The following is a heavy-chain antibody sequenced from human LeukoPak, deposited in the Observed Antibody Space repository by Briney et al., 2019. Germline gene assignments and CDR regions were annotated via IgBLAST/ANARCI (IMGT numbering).Heavy chain of an antibody. CDR2: INPNSGGT. CDR3: ARDRLYYGSGSINWFDP. D-gene: IGHD3-10*01. Sequence: ASVKVSCKASGYTFTGYYKHWVRQAPGQGLEWMGWINPNSGGTNYAQKFQGRVTMTGDTSITTAYMELSRLRSDDTAVYYCARDRLYYGSGSINWFDPWGQGTLVTVSS. CDR1: GYTFTGYY. J-gene: IGHJ5*02. V-gene: IGHV1-2*02.